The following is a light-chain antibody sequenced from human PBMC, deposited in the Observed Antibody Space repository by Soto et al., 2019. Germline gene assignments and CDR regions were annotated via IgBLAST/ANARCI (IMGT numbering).Light chain of an antibody. CDR3: QQYGGWPLT. J-gene: IGKJ4*01. Sequence: EIVMTQSPATLSVSPGERATLSCTPSQTIHSNLASYQQRPGQAPRPLIYAPSTRATGIPARFSGNGFGAEFTLTSSSLESEDFAVWYSQQYGGWPLTFCGGTKLESK. CDR1: QTIHSN. CDR2: APS. V-gene: IGKV3D-15*01.